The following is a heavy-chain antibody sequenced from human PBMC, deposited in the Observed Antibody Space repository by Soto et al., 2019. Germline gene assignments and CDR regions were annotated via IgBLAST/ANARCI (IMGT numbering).Heavy chain of an antibody. CDR1: GLTLSDHY. Sequence: EVQLVQSGGGLVQPGGSLRLSCAASGLTLSDHYMDWVRQTPGKGLEWIGRSRNKVIGYTTEYAASVNGRFTISRDASKNPPYWQITSLRTDDTAVYYCARGAPPFDDWGQGTLVTVSS. V-gene: IGHV3-72*01. J-gene: IGHJ4*02. CDR2: SRNKVIGYTT. CDR3: ARGAPPFDD.